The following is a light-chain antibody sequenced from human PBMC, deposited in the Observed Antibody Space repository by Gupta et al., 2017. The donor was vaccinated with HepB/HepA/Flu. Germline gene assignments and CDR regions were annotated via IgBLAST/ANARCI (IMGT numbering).Light chain of an antibody. V-gene: IGLV2-14*03. CDR3: SSYTSRFTGV. CDR1: YNGVGGYDY. J-gene: IGLJ1*01. Sequence: QPALTQPASVSGSPGQSITISCTGTYNGVGGYDYVSWYQQRPGFAPKLLIYDVRDRPAGVSHRFSGSKSGNTASLTISGLQAADDADYYCSSYTSRFTGVFGTGTKVTV. CDR2: DVR.